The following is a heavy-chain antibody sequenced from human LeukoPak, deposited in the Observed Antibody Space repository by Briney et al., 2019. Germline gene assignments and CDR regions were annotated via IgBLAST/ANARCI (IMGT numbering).Heavy chain of an antibody. Sequence: GGSLRLSCAASGFTLSSYAMTWVRQAPGKGLEWVSDIGDSGATTYYADSVKGRFTISRDNSKDTLYLQMSSLRAEDTAVYFCASFHYYGSGAYYLSYWGQGTLVTVSS. CDR3: ASFHYYGSGAYYLSY. V-gene: IGHV3-23*01. J-gene: IGHJ4*02. CDR2: IGDSGATT. CDR1: GFTLSSYA. D-gene: IGHD3-10*01.